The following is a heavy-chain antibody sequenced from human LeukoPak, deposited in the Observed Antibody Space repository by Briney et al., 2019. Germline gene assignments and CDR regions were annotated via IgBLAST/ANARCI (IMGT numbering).Heavy chain of an antibody. Sequence: PSETLSLTCAVYGGSFSGYYWSWIRQPPGKGLEWIGYIYYSGSTSYNPSLKSRVTMSVDTSKNQLSLKLGSVIAADTAVYYCARTVAGYYFDYWGQGTLVTVSS. CDR1: GGSFSGYY. CDR3: ARTVAGYYFDY. V-gene: IGHV4-59*01. CDR2: IYYSGST. D-gene: IGHD6-19*01. J-gene: IGHJ4*02.